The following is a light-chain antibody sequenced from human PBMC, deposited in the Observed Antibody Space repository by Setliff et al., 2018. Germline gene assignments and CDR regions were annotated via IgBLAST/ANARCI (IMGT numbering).Light chain of an antibody. J-gene: IGLJ1*01. CDR2: EVN. CDR1: SSDVGTYNF. Sequence: QSVLTQPPSASGSPGQSVTISCTGTSSDVGTYNFVAWYQQHPGKAPKLMIYEVNKRPSGVPDRFSGSKSGNTASLTVSGLQAEDEADYYCSSYVGSYIYVFGTGTKVTVL. CDR3: SSYVGSYIYV. V-gene: IGLV2-8*01.